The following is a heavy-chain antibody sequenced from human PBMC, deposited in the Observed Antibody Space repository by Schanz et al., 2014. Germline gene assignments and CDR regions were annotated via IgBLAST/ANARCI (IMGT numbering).Heavy chain of an antibody. CDR1: RYTFNTYG. CDR3: ARGFDFWDR. J-gene: IGHJ4*02. Sequence: QGQLVQSGPEVKEPGASVKVSCEASRYTFNTYGISWVRQAPGQGPEFMGWISTFRNEDTNSAQRFQGRLTMTTDTSTSTAYMELRSLRSDDTAVYYCARGFDFWDRWGQGTLVIVSS. CDR2: ISTFRNEDT. V-gene: IGHV1-18*01. D-gene: IGHD3-3*01.